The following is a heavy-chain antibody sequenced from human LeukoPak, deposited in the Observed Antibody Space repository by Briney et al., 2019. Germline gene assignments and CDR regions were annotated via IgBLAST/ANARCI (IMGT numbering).Heavy chain of an antibody. D-gene: IGHD6-13*01. CDR3: ASLPYSSSQKNIDY. CDR1: GGSISSGGYS. V-gene: IGHV4-30-2*01. Sequence: PSETLSLTCAVSGGSISSGGYSWSWIRQPPGKGLEWIGYIYHSGSTYYNPSLKSRVTISVDTSKNQFSLKLSSVTAADTAVYYCASLPYSSSQKNIDYWGQGTLVTVSS. CDR2: IYHSGST. J-gene: IGHJ4*02.